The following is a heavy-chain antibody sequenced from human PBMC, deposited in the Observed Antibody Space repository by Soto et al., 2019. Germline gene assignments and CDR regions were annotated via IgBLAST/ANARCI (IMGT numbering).Heavy chain of an antibody. Sequence: YLRLSCAAYGETFEDSVMHCVRQRSGKEMEWVSGISWNSDVTAYADSVKGRFTISRDNGKNSMYLQTNNLRGEDTALYYSANDMFYYDFWGHNNYGLPLGGRLTM. V-gene: IGHV3-9*01. CDR1: GETFEDSV. CDR3: ANDMFYYDFWGHNNYGLPL. J-gene: IGHJ3*01. D-gene: IGHD3-3*01. CDR2: ISWNSDVT.